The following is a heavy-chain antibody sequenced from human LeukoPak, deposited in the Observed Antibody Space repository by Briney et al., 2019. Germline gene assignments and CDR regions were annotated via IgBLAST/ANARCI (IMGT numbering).Heavy chain of an antibody. CDR2: FYYSGST. CDR3: ARDVSSGEYYFDF. V-gene: IGHV4-59*11. D-gene: IGHD3-22*01. J-gene: IGHJ4*02. CDR1: GGSITSHY. Sequence: SETLSLTCTLSGGSITSHYWSWIRQPPGKGLEWIGHFYYSGSTNYNPSLKSRVTISVATSKNQFSLKLTSVTAADTAVYYCARDVSSGEYYFDFWGQGTLVTVSS.